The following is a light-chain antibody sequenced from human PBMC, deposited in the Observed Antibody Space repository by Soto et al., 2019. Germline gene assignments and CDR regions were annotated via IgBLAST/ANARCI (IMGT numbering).Light chain of an antibody. J-gene: IGKJ4*01. Sequence: PGESVTLSCRASQSVSSSYLTWYQQKPGQAPRLLIYGASTRATSIPARFSGSGSGTDFTLTISSLQPEDFAVYYCQQDYNLLTFGGGTKVEIK. V-gene: IGKV3D-7*01. CDR3: QQDYNLLT. CDR1: QSVSSSY. CDR2: GAS.